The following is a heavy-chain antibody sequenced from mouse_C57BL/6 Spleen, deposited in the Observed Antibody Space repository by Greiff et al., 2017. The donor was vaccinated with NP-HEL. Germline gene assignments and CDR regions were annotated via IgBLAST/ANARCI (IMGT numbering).Heavy chain of an antibody. V-gene: IGHV5-16*01. D-gene: IGHD2-5*01. J-gene: IGHJ3*01. CDR2: INYDGSST. CDR1: GFTFSDYY. Sequence: EVKLMESEGGLVQPGSSMKLSCTASGFTFSDYYMAWVRQVPEKGLEWVANINYDGSSTYYLDSLKSRFIISRDNAKNILYLQMSSLKSEDTATYYCARASYYSNSAWFAYWGQGTLVTVSA. CDR3: ARASYYSNSAWFAY.